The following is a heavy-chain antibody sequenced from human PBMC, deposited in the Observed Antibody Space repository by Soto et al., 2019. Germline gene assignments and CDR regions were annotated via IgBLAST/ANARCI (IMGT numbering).Heavy chain of an antibody. CDR3: ARSITMVRGVSRSYGMDV. D-gene: IGHD3-10*01. CDR2: IDPSDSYT. J-gene: IGHJ6*02. CDR1: GYIFTSYW. V-gene: IGHV5-10-1*01. Sequence: GESLKISCNGSGYIFTSYWISWVRQMPGKGLEWMGRIDPSDSYTNYSPSFQGHVTISADKSISTAYLQWSSLKASDTAMYYCARSITMVRGVSRSYGMDVWGQGTTVTVSS.